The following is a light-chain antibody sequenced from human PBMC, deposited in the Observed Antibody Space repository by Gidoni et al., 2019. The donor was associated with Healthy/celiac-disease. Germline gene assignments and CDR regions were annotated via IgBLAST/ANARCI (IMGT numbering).Light chain of an antibody. CDR3: QQYYSTPLT. CDR1: QSVLYSSNNKNY. Sequence: DIVMTQPSDSLAVSLGERATINCKSSQSVLYSSNNKNYLAWYQQKPGQPPKLLIYWASTRKSGVPDRFSGSGSGTDFTLTISSLQAEDVAVYYCQQYYSTPLTFGPGTKVDIK. J-gene: IGKJ3*01. CDR2: WAS. V-gene: IGKV4-1*01.